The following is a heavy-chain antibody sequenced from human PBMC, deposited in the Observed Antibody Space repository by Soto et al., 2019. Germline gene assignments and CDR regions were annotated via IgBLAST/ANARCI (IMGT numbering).Heavy chain of an antibody. V-gene: IGHV1-69*13. Sequence: SMKVFCKASRGTFSSYAISWVRQAPGQGLEWMGGIIPIFGTANYAQKFQGRVTITADESTSTAYMELSSLRSEDTAVYYCARTQVVVPYDVWGQGTLVTVSS. CDR3: ARTQVVVPYDV. CDR2: IIPIFGTA. CDR1: RGTFSSYA. D-gene: IGHD3-22*01. J-gene: IGHJ4*02.